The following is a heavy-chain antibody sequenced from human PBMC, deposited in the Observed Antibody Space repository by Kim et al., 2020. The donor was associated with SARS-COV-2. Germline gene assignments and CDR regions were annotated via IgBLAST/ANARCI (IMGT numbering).Heavy chain of an antibody. CDR3: ARGGKGVVIAYYYYYMDV. Sequence: SETLSLTCAVYGGSFSGFYWSWIRQPPGKGLEWIGEINHSGRTNYSPSLKSRVTVSLDTSKNQLSLKLNSVTAADTAVYYCARGGKGVVIAYYYYYMDVWGKGTPVTVSS. CDR2: INHSGRT. V-gene: IGHV4-34*01. D-gene: IGHD3-3*01. CDR1: GGSFSGFY. J-gene: IGHJ6*03.